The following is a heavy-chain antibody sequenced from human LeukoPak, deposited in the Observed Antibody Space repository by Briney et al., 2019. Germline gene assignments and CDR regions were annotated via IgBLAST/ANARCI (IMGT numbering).Heavy chain of an antibody. CDR3: AKDLSSSSSVVVVAAKHDY. CDR1: GFTFSSYA. CDR2: ISGSGGST. J-gene: IGHJ4*02. V-gene: IGHV3-23*01. D-gene: IGHD2-15*01. Sequence: GGSLRLSCAAYGFTFSSYAMSWVRQAPGKGLEWVTAISGSGGSTYYADSVKGRFTISRDNSKNTLYLQMNSLRAEDTAVYYCAKDLSSSSSVVVVAAKHDYWGQGTLVTVSS.